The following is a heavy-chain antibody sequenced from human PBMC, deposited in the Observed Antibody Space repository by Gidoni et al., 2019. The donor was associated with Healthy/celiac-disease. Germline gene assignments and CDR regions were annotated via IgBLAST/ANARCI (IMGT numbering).Heavy chain of an antibody. CDR3: AKQPEDAFDI. J-gene: IGHJ3*02. CDR1: GVTFSSYA. V-gene: IGHV3-23*01. CDR2: ISGSGGST. Sequence: EVQLLVSGGGLVQPWGSLCLPCAASGVTFSSYAMSWVRQAPGKGLEWVSAISGSGGSTYYADSVKGRFTISRDNSKTTLYLQMNSLRAEDTAVYYCAKQPEDAFDIWGQGTMVTVSS. D-gene: IGHD6-13*01.